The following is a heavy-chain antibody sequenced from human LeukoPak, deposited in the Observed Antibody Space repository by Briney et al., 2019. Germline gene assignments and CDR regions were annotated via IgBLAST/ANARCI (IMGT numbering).Heavy chain of an antibody. CDR2: ISSSSYI. D-gene: IGHD3-10*01. Sequence: GGSLRLSCAASGFTFSSYSMNWVRQAPGKGLEWVSSISSSSYIYYADSVKGRFTISRDNAKNSLYLQMNSLRAEDTAVYYCARDQFGGYFDYWGQGTLVTVSS. V-gene: IGHV3-21*01. CDR1: GFTFSSYS. CDR3: ARDQFGGYFDY. J-gene: IGHJ4*02.